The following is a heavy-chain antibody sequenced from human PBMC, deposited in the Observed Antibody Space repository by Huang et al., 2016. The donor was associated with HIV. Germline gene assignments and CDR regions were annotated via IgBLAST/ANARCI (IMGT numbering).Heavy chain of an antibody. J-gene: IGHJ6*03. Sequence: QGQLVESGGGVVQPGRSLRLSCAASGFSFTSYDMQGVRQVPGKGLDWVSFVSKDGNEKYYADSVKGRFTISRDNFKNTLYLQMNSLRTGDTAVYFCLPAGHVSHYYYMDVWGKGTTVIVSS. CDR2: VSKDGNEK. CDR1: GFSFTSYD. V-gene: IGHV3-30*03. CDR3: LPAGHVSHYYYMDV.